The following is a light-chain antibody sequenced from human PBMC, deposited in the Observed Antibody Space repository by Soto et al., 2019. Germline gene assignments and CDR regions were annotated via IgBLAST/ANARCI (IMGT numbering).Light chain of an antibody. V-gene: IGKV3-11*01. CDR2: DAS. J-gene: IGKJ5*01. CDR1: QSVSSY. Sequence: ESVLTQSPATLSLSAGEIATLSFRASQSVSSYLVWYQQRPGQAPRLLIYDASHRAAGIPARFSGSGFGTDFTLTISSLEPEDAAVYYCQQRSNWPPITFGQGTRLEIK. CDR3: QQRSNWPPIT.